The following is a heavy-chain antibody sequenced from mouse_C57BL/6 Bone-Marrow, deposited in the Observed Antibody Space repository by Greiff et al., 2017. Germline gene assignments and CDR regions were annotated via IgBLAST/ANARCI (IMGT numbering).Heavy chain of an antibody. J-gene: IGHJ3*01. CDR2: INPNNGGT. CDR1: GYTFTDYN. CDR3: ASADYYGSSPFAY. Sequence: EVQLQQSGPELVKPGASVKIPCKASGYTFTDYNMDWVKQSHGKSLEWIGDINPNNGGTIYNQKFKGKATLPVDKSSSTAYMELRSLTSEDPAVYYCASADYYGSSPFAYWGQGTLVTVSA. V-gene: IGHV1-18*01. D-gene: IGHD1-1*01.